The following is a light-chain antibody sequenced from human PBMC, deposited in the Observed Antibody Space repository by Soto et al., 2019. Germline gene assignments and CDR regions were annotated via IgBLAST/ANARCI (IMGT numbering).Light chain of an antibody. J-gene: IGKJ2*01. CDR2: GAS. V-gene: IGKV3-20*01. Sequence: EIVMTQSPATLSVSPGERATLSCRASQSVSSSYLAWYQQKPGQAPRLLIYGASSRATGIPDRFSGSGSGTDFTLTISSLQPEDSATYYCQQSYITPYTFGQGTKVDIK. CDR3: QQSYITPYT. CDR1: QSVSSSY.